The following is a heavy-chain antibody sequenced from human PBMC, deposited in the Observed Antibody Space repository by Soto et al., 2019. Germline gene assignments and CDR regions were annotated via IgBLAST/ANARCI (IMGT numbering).Heavy chain of an antibody. Sequence: KASETLSLTSTVSGGSISSGGYYWSWIRQHPGKGLEWIGYIYYSGSTYYNPSLKSRVTISVDTSKNQFSLKLSSVTAADTAVYYCARGGSGYYSGWGQGTLVTVSS. V-gene: IGHV4-31*03. CDR1: GGSISSGGYY. J-gene: IGHJ4*02. D-gene: IGHD3-22*01. CDR2: IYYSGST. CDR3: ARGGSGYYSG.